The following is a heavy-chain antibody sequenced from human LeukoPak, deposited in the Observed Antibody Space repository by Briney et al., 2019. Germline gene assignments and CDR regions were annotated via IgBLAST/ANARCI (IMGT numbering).Heavy chain of an antibody. Sequence: ASVKVSCKVSGYTLTELSMHWVRQAPGKGLEWMGGFDPEDGETIYAQKFQGRVTMTEDTSTDTAYMELSSLRSEDTAVYYCATDLNYYYGMDVWGQGTTVTVSS. CDR3: ATDLNYYYGMDV. CDR2: FDPEDGET. V-gene: IGHV1-24*01. J-gene: IGHJ6*02. CDR1: GYTLTELS.